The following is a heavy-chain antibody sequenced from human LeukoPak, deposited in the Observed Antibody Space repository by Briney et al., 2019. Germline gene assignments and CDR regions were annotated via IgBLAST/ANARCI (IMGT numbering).Heavy chain of an antibody. CDR3: ASSITGTTRPPPDY. V-gene: IGHV3-48*03. J-gene: IGHJ4*02. D-gene: IGHD1-20*01. CDR2: ISSSGSTI. Sequence: GGSLRLSSAASGFTVSSYEMNWVRQAPGKGLEWVSYISSSGSTIYYADSVKGRFTISRDNAKNSLYLQMNSLRADDTAVYYCASSITGTTRPPPDYWGQGTLVTVSS. CDR1: GFTVSSYE.